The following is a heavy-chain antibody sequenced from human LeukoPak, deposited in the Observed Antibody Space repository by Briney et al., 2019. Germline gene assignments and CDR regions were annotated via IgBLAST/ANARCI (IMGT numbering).Heavy chain of an antibody. D-gene: IGHD1-1*01. V-gene: IGHV3-30*02. CDR2: IRYDGSNK. Sequence: SGGSLVLSCAASGFTFSSYGIHWVRQAPGKGLEWVAFIRYDGSNKYHADSVKGRFTISRDNSKNTVYLQMNSLRAEDTAVYFCAKEYGYDYNYFYSMDVWGKGTTVTISS. CDR1: GFTFSSYG. J-gene: IGHJ6*03. CDR3: AKEYGYDYNYFYSMDV.